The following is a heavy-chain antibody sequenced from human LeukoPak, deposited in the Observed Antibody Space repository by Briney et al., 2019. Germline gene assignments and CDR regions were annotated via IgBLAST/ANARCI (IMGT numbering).Heavy chain of an antibody. V-gene: IGHV1-18*01. Sequence: ASVKVSCKASGYTFTSYGISWVRQAPRQGLEWMGWISAYNGNTNYAQKLQGRVTMTTDTSTSTAYMELRSLRSDDTAVYYCARDTFYYDSSGYYYPNFDYWGQGTLVTVSS. CDR2: ISAYNGNT. D-gene: IGHD3-22*01. CDR3: ARDTFYYDSSGYYYPNFDY. J-gene: IGHJ4*02. CDR1: GYTFTSYG.